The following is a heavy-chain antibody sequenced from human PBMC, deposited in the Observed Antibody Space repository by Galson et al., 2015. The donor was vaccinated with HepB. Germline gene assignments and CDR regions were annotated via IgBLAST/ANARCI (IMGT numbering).Heavy chain of an antibody. Sequence: SVKVSCKASGYTFTSYGISWVRQAPGQGLEWMGWISAYNGNTNYAQKLQGRVTMTTDTSTSTAYMELRSLRADDTAVYYCARAMGCYYDSSGSLGYWGQGSLVTVSS. CDR1: GYTFTSYG. J-gene: IGHJ4*02. D-gene: IGHD3-22*01. CDR3: ARAMGCYYDSSGSLGY. V-gene: IGHV1-18*01. CDR2: ISAYNGNT.